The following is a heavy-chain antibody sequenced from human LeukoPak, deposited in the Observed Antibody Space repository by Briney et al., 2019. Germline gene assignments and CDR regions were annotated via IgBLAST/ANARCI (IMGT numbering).Heavy chain of an antibody. CDR1: GGSISSYY. CDR2: IYTSGST. CDR3: ARESDYSNYYGWYYYYYMDV. D-gene: IGHD4-11*01. V-gene: IGHV4-4*07. J-gene: IGHJ6*03. Sequence: SETLSLTCTVSGGSISSYYWSWIRQPAGKGLEWIGRIYTSGSTNYNPSLKSRVTMSVDTSKNQFSLKLSSVTAADTAVYYCARESDYSNYYGWYYYYYMDVWGKGTTVTVSS.